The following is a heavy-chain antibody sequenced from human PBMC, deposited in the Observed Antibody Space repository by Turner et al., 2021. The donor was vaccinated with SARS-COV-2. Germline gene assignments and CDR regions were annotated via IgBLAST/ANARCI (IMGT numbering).Heavy chain of an antibody. D-gene: IGHD3-22*01. V-gene: IGHV3-33*01. Sequence: QVQLVESGGGVVQPGRSLSLYCAASGLTFSSYGMHWVRQAPGKGLEWVSFIWYDVSNKYSADSVKGRFTISRDKSKNTLYLQMNSLRAEDTAVYYCARDHYYDSSGYTLDAFDIWGQGTMVTISS. CDR3: ARDHYYDSSGYTLDAFDI. CDR2: IWYDVSNK. J-gene: IGHJ3*02. CDR1: GLTFSSYG.